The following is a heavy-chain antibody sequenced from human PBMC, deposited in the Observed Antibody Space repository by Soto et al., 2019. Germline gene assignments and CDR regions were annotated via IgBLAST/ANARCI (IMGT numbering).Heavy chain of an antibody. J-gene: IGHJ4*02. CDR1: GFTFSHYW. Sequence: EVQLVESGGGLVQPGGSLRLSCAASGFTFSHYWMTWVRQAPGKGLEWVANMKEDGSEKNYVDSVKGRFTISRDNAKNSLSLQMNSLRAEDTAMYYCARGGSESDYWGQGTLVTVSS. D-gene: IGHD3-16*01. V-gene: IGHV3-7*01. CDR2: MKEDGSEK. CDR3: ARGGSESDY.